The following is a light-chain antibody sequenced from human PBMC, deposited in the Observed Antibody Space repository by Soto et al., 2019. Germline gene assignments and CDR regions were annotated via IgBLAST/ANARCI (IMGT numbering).Light chain of an antibody. V-gene: IGKV3-20*01. CDR2: GAS. J-gene: IGKJ2*01. Sequence: EIVLTQSPGTLSLSPGERATLSCRASRSINSKYLAWSQQKPGQAPRLLIYGASSRATGIPDRFSGSGSGTDFTLTISRLEPEDFAVYHCHQYGYSPNTFGQGTKLEIK. CDR1: RSINSKY. CDR3: HQYGYSPNT.